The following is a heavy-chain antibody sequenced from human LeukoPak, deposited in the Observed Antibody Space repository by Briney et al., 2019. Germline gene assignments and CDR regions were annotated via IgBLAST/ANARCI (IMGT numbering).Heavy chain of an antibody. V-gene: IGHV4-39*01. CDR2: IYYSGNS. CDR3: ARQGGSRSYYRFDY. D-gene: IGHD3-10*01. J-gene: IGHJ4*02. CDR1: GASVSSTSHY. Sequence: NPSETLSLTCTVSGASVSSTSHYWGWIRQPPGKGLEWIGSIYYSGNSYYNPSLKSRVSVSVDTSKNQFSLRLSSVTAADTAAYYCARQGGSRSYYRFDYWGQGTLVTVSS.